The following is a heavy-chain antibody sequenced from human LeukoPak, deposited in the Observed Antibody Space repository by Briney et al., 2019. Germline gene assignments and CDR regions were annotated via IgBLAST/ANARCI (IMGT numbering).Heavy chain of an antibody. D-gene: IGHD6-6*01. V-gene: IGHV3-21*01. CDR1: GFTFSSYE. J-gene: IGHJ6*03. CDR3: ARDRSSVGMEEDYYYMDV. Sequence: GGSLRLSCTASGFTFSSYEMNWVRQAPGKGLEWVSSISSSSSYRYYADSVKGRFTISRDNAKNSLYLQMNSLRAEDTAVYYCARDRSSVGMEEDYYYMDVWGKGTTVTVSS. CDR2: ISSSSSYR.